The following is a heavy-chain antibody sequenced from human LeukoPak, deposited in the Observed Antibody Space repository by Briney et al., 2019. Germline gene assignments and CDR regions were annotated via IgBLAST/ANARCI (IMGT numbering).Heavy chain of an antibody. CDR2: ISYDGSNK. D-gene: IGHD6-13*01. V-gene: IGHV3-30*18. CDR1: GFTFSSYG. CDR3: AKDITMQQQLFDY. J-gene: IGHJ4*02. Sequence: GGSLRLSCAASGFTFSSYGMHWVRQAPGKGLEWVAVISYDGSNKYYADSVKGRFTISRDNSKNTLYLQMNSLRAEDTAVYYCAKDITMQQQLFDYWGQGTLVTVSS.